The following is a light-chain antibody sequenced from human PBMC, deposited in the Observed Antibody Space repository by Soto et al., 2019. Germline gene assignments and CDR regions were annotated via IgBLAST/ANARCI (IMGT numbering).Light chain of an antibody. V-gene: IGKV1-33*01. CDR3: QQYDSLPIT. CDR2: DAS. J-gene: IGKJ3*01. CDR1: QDISNF. Sequence: IQMTQSPSSLSASVGDRVTITCQASQDISNFLNWYQQKPGKAPKLLIYDASNLETGVPSRFSGSVSGTDFIFIINSLQPEDIATYYCQQYDSLPITFGPGTKVDIK.